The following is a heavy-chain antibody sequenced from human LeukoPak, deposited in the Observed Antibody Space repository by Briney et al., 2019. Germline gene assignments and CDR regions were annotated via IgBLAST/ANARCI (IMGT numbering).Heavy chain of an antibody. CDR2: ISSSSSYI. V-gene: IGHV3-21*01. Sequence: GGSLRLSYAASGFTFSSYSMNWVRQAPGKGLEWVSSISSSSSYIYYADSVKGRFTISRDNAKNSLYLQMNSLRAEDTAVYYCARAVAAAGSMSDYWGQGTLVTVSS. D-gene: IGHD6-13*01. J-gene: IGHJ4*02. CDR3: ARAVAAAGSMSDY. CDR1: GFTFSSYS.